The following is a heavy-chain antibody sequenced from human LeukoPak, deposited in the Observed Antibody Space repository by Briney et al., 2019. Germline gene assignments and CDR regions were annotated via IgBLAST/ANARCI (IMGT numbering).Heavy chain of an antibody. Sequence: PGESLRLSCAASGFTFSSSWMAWVRQAPGQGLERVASIKPDGSEKYYVDSVKGRFIISRDNAKNSLHLQMNSLRAEDTAVYYCARGAAVAAAVFDYWGQGILATVSS. D-gene: IGHD2-15*01. V-gene: IGHV3-7*01. J-gene: IGHJ4*02. CDR1: GFTFSSSW. CDR3: ARGAAVAAAVFDY. CDR2: IKPDGSEK.